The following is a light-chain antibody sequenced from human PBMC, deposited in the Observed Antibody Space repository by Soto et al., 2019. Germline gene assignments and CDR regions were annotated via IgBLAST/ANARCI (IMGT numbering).Light chain of an antibody. Sequence: IVLTQSPATLSLSPGERATLSCRASQSVTGNYLAWYQQKPGQAPRLLMSGASSRATGTPDRFSGSGSGTEFTLTISSLQSEDFAVYYCQQYNNWPPYTFGQGTRLEIK. V-gene: IGKV3D-15*01. CDR1: QSVTGN. CDR3: QQYNNWPPYT. J-gene: IGKJ5*01. CDR2: GAS.